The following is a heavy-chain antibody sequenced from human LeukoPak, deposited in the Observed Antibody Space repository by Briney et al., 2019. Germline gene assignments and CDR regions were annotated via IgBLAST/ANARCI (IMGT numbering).Heavy chain of an antibody. Sequence: GGSLRLSCAASGFTFTNAWMSWVRQAPGKGLEWVGRIKSTTDGGTIEYAAPVKGRFTISRDDSKNTLYLQMNNLKIEDTAVYYCIKYSSTWYSFDYWGQGTLVTVSS. D-gene: IGHD6-13*01. CDR1: GFTFTNAW. V-gene: IGHV3-15*01. CDR2: IKSTTDGGTI. J-gene: IGHJ4*02. CDR3: IKYSSTWYSFDY.